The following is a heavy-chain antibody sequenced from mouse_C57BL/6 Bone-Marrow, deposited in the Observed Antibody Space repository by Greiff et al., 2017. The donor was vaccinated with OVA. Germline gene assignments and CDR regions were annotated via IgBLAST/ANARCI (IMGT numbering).Heavy chain of an antibody. D-gene: IGHD1-1*01. CDR1: GYTFTSYW. CDR2: IYPGSGST. CDR3: AREPYYYGHWYFDV. Sequence: VQLQQPGAELVKPGASVKMSCKASGYTFTSYWITWVKQRPGQGLEWIGDIYPGSGSTNYNEKFKSKATLTVDTSSSKAYMQLSSLTSEDSAVYYCAREPYYYGHWYFDVWGTGTTVTVSS. J-gene: IGHJ1*03. V-gene: IGHV1-55*01.